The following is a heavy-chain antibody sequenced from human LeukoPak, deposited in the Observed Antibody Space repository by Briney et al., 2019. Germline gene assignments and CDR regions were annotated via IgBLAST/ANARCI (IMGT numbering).Heavy chain of an antibody. D-gene: IGHD2/OR15-2a*01. CDR1: GYTFSAYH. CDR2: ILPKSGDT. J-gene: IGHJ4*02. Sequence: ASVKVSCKASGYTFSAYHVHWVRQAPGQGFEWMGWILPKSGDTDCAQNFQARVTMSRDISVSTAYMELSSLKSDDTAVYYCAVNGFQTLTTSFDYWGQGSLVTVSS. CDR3: AVNGFQTLTTSFDY. V-gene: IGHV1-2*02.